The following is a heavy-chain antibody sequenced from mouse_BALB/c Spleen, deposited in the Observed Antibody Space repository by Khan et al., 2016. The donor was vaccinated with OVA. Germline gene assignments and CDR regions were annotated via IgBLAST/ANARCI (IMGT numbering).Heavy chain of an antibody. CDR2: IYYSGTI. CDR1: GISITTGNYR. J-gene: IGHJ1*01. Sequence: EVQLVESEPGLVKPSQTVSLTCTVTGISITTGNYRWSWIRQFPGNKLEWIGNIYYSGTITYNPSLTSRTTITRDTSKNRFFLEMNSLTAEDTATYYCARDYGSLYWYFDVWGAGTTVTVSS. D-gene: IGHD1-1*01. V-gene: IGHV3-5*02. CDR3: ARDYGSLYWYFDV.